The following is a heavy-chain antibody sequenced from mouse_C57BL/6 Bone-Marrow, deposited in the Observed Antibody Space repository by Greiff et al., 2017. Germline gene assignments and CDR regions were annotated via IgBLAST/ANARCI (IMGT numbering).Heavy chain of an antibody. D-gene: IGHD2-2*01. CDR3: ARPDGYDGY. J-gene: IGHJ2*01. CDR2: IYPGSGST. V-gene: IGHV1-55*01. CDR1: GYTFTSYW. Sequence: QVQLQQPGAELVKPGASVKMSCKASGYTFTSYWITWVKQRPGQGLEWIGDIYPGSGSTYYNEKLKSKATLTVDTSSSTAYMQLSSLTSEDSAVYYCARPDGYDGYWGQGTTLTVSS.